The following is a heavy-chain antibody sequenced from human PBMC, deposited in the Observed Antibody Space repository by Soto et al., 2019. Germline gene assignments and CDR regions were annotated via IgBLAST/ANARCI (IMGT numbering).Heavy chain of an antibody. CDR2: LYFSGNT. CDR3: ARAGGGWSFAS. J-gene: IGHJ4*02. D-gene: IGHD6-19*01. Sequence: PSETLSLTCTVTGVSISTYYWSWIRQPPGQRLEWLGYLYFSGNTDYNPSLKSRVTISVDTSKNQFSLNLSSVTTADTAVYYCARAGGGWSFASWGQGTLVTVSS. CDR1: GVSISTYY. V-gene: IGHV4-59*01.